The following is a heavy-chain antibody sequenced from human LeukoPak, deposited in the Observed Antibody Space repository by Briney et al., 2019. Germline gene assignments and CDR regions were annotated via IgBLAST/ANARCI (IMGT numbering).Heavy chain of an antibody. CDR1: GFVFSSHA. J-gene: IGHJ4*02. D-gene: IGHD6-13*01. CDR2: ISNGY. CDR3: AKDLEGYSSSWFPFDY. Sequence: GGSLRLSCVASGFVFSSHAMSWVRQAPGKGLEWVSAISNGYYYADSVKGRFTISRDNSKNTLYLQMNSLRAEDTTVYYCAKDLEGYSSSWFPFDYWGQGTLVTVSS. V-gene: IGHV3-23*01.